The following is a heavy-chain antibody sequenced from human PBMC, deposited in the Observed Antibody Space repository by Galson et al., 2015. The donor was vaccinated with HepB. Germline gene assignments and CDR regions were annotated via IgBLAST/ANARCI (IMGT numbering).Heavy chain of an antibody. CDR2: ISYDGSNK. CDR1: GFTFSSYA. J-gene: IGHJ4*02. V-gene: IGHV3-30-3*01. Sequence: SLRLSCAASGFTFSSYAMHWVRQAPGKGLEWVAVISYDGSNKYYADSVKGRFTISRDNSKNTLYLQMNSLRAEDTAVYYCARDPRPIVVVPAATLDYWGQGTLVTVSS. CDR3: ARDPRPIVVVPAATLDY. D-gene: IGHD2-2*01.